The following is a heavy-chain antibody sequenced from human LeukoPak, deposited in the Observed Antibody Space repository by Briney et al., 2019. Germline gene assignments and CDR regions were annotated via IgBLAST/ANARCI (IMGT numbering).Heavy chain of an antibody. CDR3: ARCGSDYDGGAFDI. CDR2: ISGSGGST. Sequence: GGSLRLSCAASGFTFSSYAMSWVRQAPGKGLEWVSAISGSGGSTYYADSVKGRFTISGDNSNNTLHLQMNSLRGEDTAVYYCARCGSDYDGGAFDIWGQGTMVTVSS. J-gene: IGHJ3*02. V-gene: IGHV3-23*01. D-gene: IGHD2-21*02. CDR1: GFTFSSYA.